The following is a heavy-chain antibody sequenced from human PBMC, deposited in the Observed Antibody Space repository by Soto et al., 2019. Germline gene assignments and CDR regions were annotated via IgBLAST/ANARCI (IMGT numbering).Heavy chain of an antibody. V-gene: IGHV3-11*01. Sequence: QVQLVESGGGLGKPGGSLRLSCAASGFTFSDYYMSWIRQAPGKGLEYISYISSGGSFIYYADSVKGRFTISRDTAKTSLYLQTNSLRAEATALYYCARHRYYDGSVPGYGMDVWGQGTRVTVSS. CDR2: ISSGGSFI. D-gene: IGHD3-22*01. CDR1: GFTFSDYY. CDR3: ARHRYYDGSVPGYGMDV. J-gene: IGHJ6*02.